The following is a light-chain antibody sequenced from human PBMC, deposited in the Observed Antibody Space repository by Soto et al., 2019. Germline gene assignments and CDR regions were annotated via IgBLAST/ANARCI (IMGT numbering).Light chain of an antibody. Sequence: EIVLPQSPGTLSLSPGERATLSCRASQSVSSNYLAWYQQRPGQAPRLLIYDASNRATGIPARFSGSGSGTDFTLTISSLEPEDFAVYYCQQRSDWLPITFGQGTRLEI. CDR1: QSVSSNY. J-gene: IGKJ5*01. CDR2: DAS. CDR3: QQRSDWLPIT. V-gene: IGKV3D-20*02.